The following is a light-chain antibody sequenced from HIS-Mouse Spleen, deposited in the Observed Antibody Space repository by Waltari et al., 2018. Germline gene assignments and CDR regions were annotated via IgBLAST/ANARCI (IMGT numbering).Light chain of an antibody. Sequence: QSVLTQPPSASGTPGQRVTISCSGSSSNIGSNTVNWYQQLPGTAPKLLIYSNNTGPPGAPDRFSGAKSGTSASLAISGLQSEDEADYYCAAWDDSLNGNYVFGTGTKVTIL. CDR2: SNN. CDR1: SSNIGSNT. V-gene: IGLV1-44*01. J-gene: IGLJ1*01. CDR3: AAWDDSLNGNYV.